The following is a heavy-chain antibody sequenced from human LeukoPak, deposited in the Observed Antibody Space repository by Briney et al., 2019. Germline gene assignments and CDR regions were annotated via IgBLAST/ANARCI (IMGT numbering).Heavy chain of an antibody. V-gene: IGHV1-2*02. J-gene: IGHJ6*03. CDR1: GYTFTGYY. Sequence: ASVKVSCKASGYTFTGYYMHWVRQAPGQGLEWMGWINPNSGGTNYAQKLQGRVTMTRDTSISTAYMELSRLRSDDTAVYYCARDRFTLVWGYYMDVWGKGTTVTVSS. D-gene: IGHD2-8*02. CDR2: INPNSGGT. CDR3: ARDRFTLVWGYYMDV.